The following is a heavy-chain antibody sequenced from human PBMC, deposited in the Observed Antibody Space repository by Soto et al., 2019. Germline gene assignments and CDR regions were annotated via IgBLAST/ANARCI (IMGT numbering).Heavy chain of an antibody. J-gene: IGHJ5*02. CDR2: IHYSGST. CDR3: AGDYGAYEAAFDP. D-gene: IGHD4-17*01. Sequence: QVQLQESGPGLVKPSETLSLSCTISGASISDFYWNWIRQPPGKGLEWFGYIHYSGSTNYSPSLKSRVTISLDTSRNQFSLKLNSVTAADAAVYYCAGDYGAYEAAFDPWGQGTLVTVSS. V-gene: IGHV4-59*01. CDR1: GASISDFY.